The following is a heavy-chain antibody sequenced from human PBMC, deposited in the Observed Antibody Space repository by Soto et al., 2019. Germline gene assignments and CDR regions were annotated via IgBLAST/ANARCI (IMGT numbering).Heavy chain of an antibody. D-gene: IGHD3-10*01. CDR1: GFSLSTTGVG. Sequence: QITLKESGPTLVRPTQTLTLTCTFYGFSLSTTGVGVGWLRQPPGKALEWLALIYWDDDKRYSPSLKIRLTITKATSKNEVILTMTNMDPVDTDTYNGARRLRDYGLGGERANYFDTWGQGTLVTVSS. CDR2: IYWDDDK. CDR3: ARRLRDYGLGGERANYFDT. V-gene: IGHV2-5*02. J-gene: IGHJ5*02.